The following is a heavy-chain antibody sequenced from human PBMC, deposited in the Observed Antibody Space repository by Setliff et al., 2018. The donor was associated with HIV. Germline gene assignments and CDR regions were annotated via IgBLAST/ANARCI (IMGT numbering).Heavy chain of an antibody. J-gene: IGHJ5*02. D-gene: IGHD1-26*01. CDR2: VSYSGNT. V-gene: IGHV4-31*03. CDR3: AREVVPVIGGGGWFDP. Sequence: TLSLTCSGSGGAIEDDGYYWNWVRQQPGKGLEWMGSVSYSGNTYHSAPLKSRLTILVYASKNQISLTLRSVAVADTAVYYCAREVVPVIGGGGWFDPWGQGTLVTVSS. CDR1: GGAIEDDGYY.